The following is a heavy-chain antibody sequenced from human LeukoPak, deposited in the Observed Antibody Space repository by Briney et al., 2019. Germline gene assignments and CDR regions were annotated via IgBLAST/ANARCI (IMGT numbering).Heavy chain of an antibody. D-gene: IGHD3-22*01. V-gene: IGHV3-11*04. Sequence: GGSLRLSCAASGFTFSDYYMSWIRQAPGKGLEWVSYISSSGSIIYYADSVKGGFTISRENAKNSLYLQMNSLRAEDTAVYYCARGTYYYDSSGYSHFAFDIWGQGTMVTVSS. CDR1: GFTFSDYY. CDR2: ISSSGSII. CDR3: ARGTYYYDSSGYSHFAFDI. J-gene: IGHJ3*02.